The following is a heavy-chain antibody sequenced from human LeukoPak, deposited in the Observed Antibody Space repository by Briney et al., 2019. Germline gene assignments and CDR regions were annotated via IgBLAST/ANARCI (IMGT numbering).Heavy chain of an antibody. J-gene: IGHJ5*02. CDR1: GYTFTSYG. Sequence: ASVKVSCKASGYTFTSYGISWVRQAPGQGLERMGWISAYNGNTNYAQKLQGRVTMTTDTSTSTAYMELRSLRSDDTAVYYCARVVYCSSTSCYFSWFDPWGQGTLVTVSS. V-gene: IGHV1-18*01. D-gene: IGHD2-2*01. CDR3: ARVVYCSSTSCYFSWFDP. CDR2: ISAYNGNT.